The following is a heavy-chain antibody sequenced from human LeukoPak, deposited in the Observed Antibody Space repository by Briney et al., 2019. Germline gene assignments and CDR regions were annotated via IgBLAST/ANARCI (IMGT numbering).Heavy chain of an antibody. Sequence: GGSLRLSCAASGFTVSSNYMSWVRQAPEKGLEGVSIIYSRGSTYYADSVKGRFTISRDDSKNTVYLQMNSLRAEDAAVYYCASGGLGARKFYSDPFDFWGQGTLVTVSS. CDR3: ASGGLGARKFYSDPFDF. CDR2: IYSRGST. V-gene: IGHV3-53*01. CDR1: GFTVSSNY. D-gene: IGHD3/OR15-3a*01. J-gene: IGHJ4*02.